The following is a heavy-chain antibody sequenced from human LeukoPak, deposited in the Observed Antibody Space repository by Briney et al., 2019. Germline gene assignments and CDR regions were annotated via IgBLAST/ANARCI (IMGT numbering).Heavy chain of an antibody. CDR1: GYTFTSYY. CDR2: NNPNSGGT. D-gene: IGHD6-13*01. V-gene: IGHV1-2*02. Sequence: ASVKVSCKASGYTFTSYYMHWVRQAPGQGLEWMGWNNPNSGGTNYAQKFQGRVTMTRDTSISTAYMELSRLRSDDTAVYYCARHIISSSWPRAPPYYYYYMDVWGKGTTVTVSS. CDR3: ARHIISSSWPRAPPYYYYYMDV. J-gene: IGHJ6*03.